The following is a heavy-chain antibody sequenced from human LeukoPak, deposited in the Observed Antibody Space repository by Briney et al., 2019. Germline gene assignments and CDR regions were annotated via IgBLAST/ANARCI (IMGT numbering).Heavy chain of an antibody. CDR1: GFIFSSYS. J-gene: IGHJ3*02. CDR2: ISSSSSTI. Sequence: GGSLRLSCAASGFIFSSYSMNWVRQAPGKGLEWVSYISSSSSTIYYADSVKGRFTISRDNAKNSLYLQMNSLRAEDTAVYYCARDKYNWNFAAAFDIWGQGTMVTVSS. V-gene: IGHV3-48*01. D-gene: IGHD1-7*01. CDR3: ARDKYNWNFAAAFDI.